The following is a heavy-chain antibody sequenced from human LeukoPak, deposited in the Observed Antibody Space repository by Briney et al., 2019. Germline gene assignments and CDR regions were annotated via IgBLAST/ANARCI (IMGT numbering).Heavy chain of an antibody. D-gene: IGHD3-22*01. CDR1: GFTFSSYE. CDR2: ISSSGSTI. Sequence: GGSLRLSCAASGFTFSSYEMDWVRQAPGKGLEWVSYISSSGSTIYYADSVKGRFTVSRDSAKNSVYLQMNSLRAEDTAVYYWGSGGIFYDTSGRNYWGQGTLVTVSS. CDR3: GSGGIFYDTSGRNY. V-gene: IGHV3-48*03. J-gene: IGHJ4*02.